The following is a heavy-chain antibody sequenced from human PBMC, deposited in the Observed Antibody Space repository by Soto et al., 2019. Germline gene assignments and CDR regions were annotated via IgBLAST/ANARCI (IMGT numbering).Heavy chain of an antibody. CDR3: ARTTSSSGWRPYYFDY. D-gene: IGHD6-19*01. CDR1: GFTLVGNA. CDR2: VSGGGGST. J-gene: IGHJ4*02. Sequence: GGSLRLSCAASGFTLVGNAMSWVRQAPGKGLEWVSSVSGGGGSTFYTDSVRGRFAISRDNSKNTLFLQMNSLRAEDTAVYYCARTTSSSGWRPYYFDYWGQGTLVTVSS. V-gene: IGHV3-23*01.